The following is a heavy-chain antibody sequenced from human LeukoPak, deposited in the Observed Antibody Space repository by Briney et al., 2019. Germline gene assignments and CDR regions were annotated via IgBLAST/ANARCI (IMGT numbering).Heavy chain of an antibody. J-gene: IGHJ2*01. V-gene: IGHV4-59*11. CDR1: GGSISRHY. CDR2: IDYSGSS. CDR3: ARDGRSDWYGWYFDF. Sequence: PSETLSLTCTVSGGSISRHYWSWIRQPPGKGLEWIGYIDYSGSSNYNPSLKSRVTISVDTSKNQFSLKLSSVTAADTAVYYCARDGRSDWYGWYFDFWGRGTLVTVSS. D-gene: IGHD6-19*01.